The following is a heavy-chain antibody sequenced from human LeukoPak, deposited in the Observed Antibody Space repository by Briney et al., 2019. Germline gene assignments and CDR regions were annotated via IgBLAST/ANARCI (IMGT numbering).Heavy chain of an antibody. D-gene: IGHD4-17*01. CDR3: AREETVRGAFDI. CDR2: IEQDGSEK. J-gene: IGHJ3*02. Sequence: PGGSLRLSCAASGFTFSYYWMSWVRQAPGKGLEWMANIEQDGSEKYYVDSVKGRFTISRDNAKNSLYLQMNSLRAEDTAVYYCAREETVRGAFDIWGQGTMVTVSS. CDR1: GFTFSYYW. V-gene: IGHV3-7*01.